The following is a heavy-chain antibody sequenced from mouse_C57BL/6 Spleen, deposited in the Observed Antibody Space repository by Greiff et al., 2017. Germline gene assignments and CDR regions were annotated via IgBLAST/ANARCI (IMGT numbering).Heavy chain of an antibody. J-gene: IGHJ3*01. D-gene: IGHD6-2*01. CDR1: GYTFTDYY. CDR2: IYPGSGNT. V-gene: IGHV1-76*01. CDR3: ARNSLNLAWFAY. Sequence: VQLQQSGAELVRPGASVKLSCKASGYTFTDYYINWVKQRPGQGLEWIARIYPGSGNTYYNEKFKGKATLTAEKSSSTAYMQLSSLTSEDSAVYFCARNSLNLAWFAYWGQGTLVTVSA.